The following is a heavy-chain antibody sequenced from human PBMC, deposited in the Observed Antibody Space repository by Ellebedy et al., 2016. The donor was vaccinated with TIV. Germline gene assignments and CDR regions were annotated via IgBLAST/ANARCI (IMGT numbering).Heavy chain of an antibody. CDR1: GYSISSGYY. CDR2: IYHSGST. V-gene: IGHV4-38-2*02. Sequence: LSETLSLTCTVSGYSISSGYYWGWIRQPPGKGLEWIGSIYHSGSTYYNPSLKSRVTISVDTSKNQFSLTLRSVTAADTAVYYCARDRTGTSFDYWGQGTLVTVSS. D-gene: IGHD1-7*01. CDR3: ARDRTGTSFDY. J-gene: IGHJ4*02.